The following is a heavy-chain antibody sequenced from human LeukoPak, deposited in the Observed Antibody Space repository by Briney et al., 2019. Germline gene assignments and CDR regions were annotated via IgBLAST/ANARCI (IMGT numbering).Heavy chain of an antibody. V-gene: IGHV3-66*01. Sequence: GGSLRLSCAASGFTVSGNYISWVRQSPEKGLEWVSIIHDDGSTYYADSVKGRFTVSRDNSKNTVSLQMDSLRVDDTGIYYCARGFLQLTPYYFDYWGQGAPVTVSS. CDR1: GFTVSGNY. D-gene: IGHD1-1*01. J-gene: IGHJ4*02. CDR3: ARGFLQLTPYYFDY. CDR2: IHDDGST.